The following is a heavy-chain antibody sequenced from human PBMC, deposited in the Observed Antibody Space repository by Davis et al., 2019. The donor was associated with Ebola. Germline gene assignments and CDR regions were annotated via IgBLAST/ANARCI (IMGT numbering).Heavy chain of an antibody. D-gene: IGHD3-10*02. CDR1: GYTFTNYG. V-gene: IGHV1-18*01. J-gene: IGHJ4*02. CDR2: ISAYNGNT. Sequence: AASVKVSCKASGYTFTNYGISWVRQAPGQGLEWMGWISAYNGNTNYAQKLQGRVTMTTDTSTSTAYMELSSLRSEDTAVYYCASRPMFTGYYFDYWGQGTLVTVSS. CDR3: ASRPMFTGYYFDY.